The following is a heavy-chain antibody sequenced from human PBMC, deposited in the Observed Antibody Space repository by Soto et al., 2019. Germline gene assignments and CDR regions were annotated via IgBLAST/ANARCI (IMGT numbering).Heavy chain of an antibody. Sequence: SETLSLTCTVSGGSINSGGYYWNWIRQHPVKGLEWIGYIYYSGNTYYNPSLKSRVTISVDTSKNQFSLKLSSVTAADTAVYYCAREDGSSHFDYWGQGTLVTVYS. D-gene: IGHD2-15*01. CDR2: IYYSGNT. J-gene: IGHJ4*02. CDR3: AREDGSSHFDY. V-gene: IGHV4-31*03. CDR1: GGSINSGGYY.